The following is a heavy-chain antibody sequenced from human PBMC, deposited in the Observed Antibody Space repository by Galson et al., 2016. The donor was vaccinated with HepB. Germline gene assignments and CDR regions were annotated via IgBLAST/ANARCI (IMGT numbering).Heavy chain of an antibody. J-gene: IGHJ6*02. CDR3: AKVDTAMVTYYYGMDV. CDR1: GFTFNDYY. CDR2: ISSSGSTI. D-gene: IGHD5-18*01. Sequence: SLRLSCAASGFTFNDYYMSWIRRAPGKGLEWVSYISSSGSTIYYADSVKGRLTISRDNAKNSLYLQMNSLRAEDTALYYCAKVDTAMVTYYYGMDVWGQGTTVTVSS. V-gene: IGHV3-11*01.